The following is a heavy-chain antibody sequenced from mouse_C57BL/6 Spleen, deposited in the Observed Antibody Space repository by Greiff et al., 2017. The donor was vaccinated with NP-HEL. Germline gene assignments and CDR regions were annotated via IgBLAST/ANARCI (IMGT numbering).Heavy chain of an antibody. CDR3: ARSPPPYAMDY. V-gene: IGHV1-52*01. J-gene: IGHJ4*01. Sequence: VQLQQSGAELVRPGSSVKLSCKASGYTFTSYWMHWVKQRPIQGLEWIGNIDPSDSETHSNQKFKDKATLTVDKSSSTAYMQLSSLTSEDSAVYYCARSPPPYAMDYWGQGTSVTVSS. CDR1: GYTFTSYW. CDR2: IDPSDSET.